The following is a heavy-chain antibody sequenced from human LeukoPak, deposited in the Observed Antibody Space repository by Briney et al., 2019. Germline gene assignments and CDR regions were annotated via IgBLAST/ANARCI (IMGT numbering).Heavy chain of an antibody. D-gene: IGHD1-26*01. CDR2: ISGSGGST. Sequence: PGGSLRLSCAASGFTFSSYGMSWVRQAPGKGLEWVSAISGSGGSTYYADSVKGRFTISRDNSKNTLYLQMNSLRAEDTAVYYCARAQVGYNWFDPWGQGTLVTVSS. V-gene: IGHV3-23*01. J-gene: IGHJ5*02. CDR3: ARAQVGYNWFDP. CDR1: GFTFSSYG.